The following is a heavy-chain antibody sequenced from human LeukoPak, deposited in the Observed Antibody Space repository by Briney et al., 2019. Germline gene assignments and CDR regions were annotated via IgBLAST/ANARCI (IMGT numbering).Heavy chain of an antibody. CDR1: GFAFSSYA. D-gene: IGHD6-13*01. V-gene: IGHV4-34*01. CDR3: ARRYSSSVSWFDP. Sequence: PGGSLRLSCAASGFAFSSYAMSWVRQPPGKGLEWIGEINHSGSTNYNPSLKSRATISVDTSKNQFSLKLSSVTAADTAVYYCARRYSSSVSWFDPWGQGTLVTVSS. J-gene: IGHJ5*02. CDR2: INHSGST.